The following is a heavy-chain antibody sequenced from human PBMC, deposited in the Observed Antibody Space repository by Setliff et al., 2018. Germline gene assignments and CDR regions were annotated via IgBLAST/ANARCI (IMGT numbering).Heavy chain of an antibody. D-gene: IGHD3-10*01. J-gene: IGHJ2*01. CDR1: GGSISSGSYY. CDR3: ARVRRRDGHNSGIYWYFDL. Sequence: SETLSLTCTVSGGSISSGSYYWGWIRQPPGKGLEWIGSIYYSGSTYYNPSLKSRVTISVDTSKNQFSLKLSSVTAADTAVYYCARVRRRDGHNSGIYWYFDLWGRGTLVTVS. CDR2: IYYSGST. V-gene: IGHV4-39*07.